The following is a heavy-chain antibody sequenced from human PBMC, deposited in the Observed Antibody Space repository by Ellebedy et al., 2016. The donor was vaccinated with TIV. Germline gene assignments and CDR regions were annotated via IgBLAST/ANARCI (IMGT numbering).Heavy chain of an antibody. V-gene: IGHV1-8*03. J-gene: IGHJ6*02. D-gene: IGHD1-26*01. CDR1: GYSFIIYD. Sequence: AASVKVSCKASGYSFIIYDINWVRQAPGQGLEWMGWINPNTGNTGYAEKFQGRITITRNTSKFTAYMELSSLRSEDTAVYYCTKGSLEGAEGFTDGMDVWGQGTTVTVSS. CDR2: INPNTGNT. CDR3: TKGSLEGAEGFTDGMDV.